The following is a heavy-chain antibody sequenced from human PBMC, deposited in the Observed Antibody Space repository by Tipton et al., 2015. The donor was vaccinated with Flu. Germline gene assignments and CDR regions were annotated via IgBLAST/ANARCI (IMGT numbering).Heavy chain of an antibody. Sequence: SLRLSCAASGFTFSSYAMHWVRQAPGKGLEWVAVIWYDGSNKYYADSVKGRFTISRDNSKNTLYLQMNSLRAEDTAVYYCARGYDILTGGGGYFDYWGQGTLVTVSS. D-gene: IGHD3-9*01. CDR1: GFTFSSYA. CDR3: ARGYDILTGGGGYFDY. CDR2: IWYDGSNK. J-gene: IGHJ4*02. V-gene: IGHV3-33*01.